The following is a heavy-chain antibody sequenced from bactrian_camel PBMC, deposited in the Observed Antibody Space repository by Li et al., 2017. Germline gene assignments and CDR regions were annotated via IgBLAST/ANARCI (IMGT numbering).Heavy chain of an antibody. CDR2: ISRDGSA. J-gene: IGHJ4*01. D-gene: IGHD3*01. Sequence: HVQLVESGGGSVQAGVTLTLSCTSSGVTFDGYATMGWYRQSPGKECELVSTISRDGSAYYTDAVKGRFTISRDNAKTTMYLQMSRLKPEDTAVYHCAEHGWVVDVRCDWTQGTQVTVS. CDR1: GVTFDGYAT. V-gene: IGHV3S55*01.